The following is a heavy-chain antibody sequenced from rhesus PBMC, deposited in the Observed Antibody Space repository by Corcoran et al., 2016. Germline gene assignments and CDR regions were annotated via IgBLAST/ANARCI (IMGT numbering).Heavy chain of an antibody. CDR3: ARGGNDYLDV. J-gene: IGHJ5-1*01. Sequence: QLQLQESGPGLVKPSETLSVTCAVSGGSISSSYWSWIRQAPGKGLEWIGYIYGSGRSTNYNHSLKRRVTLSVDTSKNHRSRKLSAGTTADTAVYYCARGGNDYLDVWGPGVLVTVS. CDR1: GGSISSSY. D-gene: IGHD3-9*01. V-gene: IGHV4-169*01. CDR2: IYGSGRST.